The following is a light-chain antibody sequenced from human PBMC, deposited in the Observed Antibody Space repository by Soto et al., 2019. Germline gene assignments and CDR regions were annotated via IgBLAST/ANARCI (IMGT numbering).Light chain of an antibody. CDR1: SSDVGAYDY. V-gene: IGLV2-14*03. CDR3: SSFTTANTVV. J-gene: IGLJ3*02. Sequence: QSVLTQPASVSGSPGQAITISCTGTSSDVGAYDYVSWYQHHPGKAPKLMIYDLISRPPGISFRFSGSKSGYTASLTISGLQFEDEADYYCSSFTTANTVVFGGGTKLTVL. CDR2: DLI.